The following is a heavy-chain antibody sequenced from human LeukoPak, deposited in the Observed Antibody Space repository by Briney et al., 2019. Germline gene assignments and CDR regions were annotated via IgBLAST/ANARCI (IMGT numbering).Heavy chain of an antibody. D-gene: IGHD3-10*01. V-gene: IGHV3-23*01. CDR1: GFTFSSYA. CDR2: ISGSGGST. CDR3: AKDHRRGITMVRGVIWYFDY. Sequence: GGSLRLSCAASGFTFSSYAMSWVRQALGKGLEWVSAISGSGGSTYYADSVKGRFTISRDNSKNTLYLQMNSLRAEDTAVYYCAKDHRRGITMVRGVIWYFDYWGQGTLVTVSS. J-gene: IGHJ4*02.